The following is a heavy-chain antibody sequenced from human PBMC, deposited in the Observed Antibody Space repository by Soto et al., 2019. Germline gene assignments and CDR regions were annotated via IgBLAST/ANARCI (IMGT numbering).Heavy chain of an antibody. Sequence: QVQLQQWGAGLLKPSETLSLTCAVYGGSFSGYYWSWIRQPPGKGLEWIGEINHSGSTNYNPSLKSRVTISVDTSKNQFSLKLSSVTVADTAVYYCAREGGPPRGGFDYWGQGTLVTVSS. CDR3: AREGGPPRGGFDY. J-gene: IGHJ4*02. D-gene: IGHD2-15*01. CDR1: GGSFSGYY. CDR2: INHSGST. V-gene: IGHV4-34*01.